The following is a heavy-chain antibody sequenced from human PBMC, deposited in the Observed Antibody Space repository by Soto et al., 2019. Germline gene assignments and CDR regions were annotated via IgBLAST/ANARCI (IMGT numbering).Heavy chain of an antibody. D-gene: IGHD3-10*01. CDR3: ARAGSITMVRGVTYAFDI. CDR2: INHSGST. CDR1: GGSFSGYY. V-gene: IGHV4-34*01. J-gene: IGHJ3*02. Sequence: SETLSLTCAVYGGSFSGYYWSWIRQPPGKGLEWIGEINHSGSTNYNPSLKSRVTISVDTSKNQFSLKLSSVTAADTAVYYCARAGSITMVRGVTYAFDIWGQGTLVTVSS.